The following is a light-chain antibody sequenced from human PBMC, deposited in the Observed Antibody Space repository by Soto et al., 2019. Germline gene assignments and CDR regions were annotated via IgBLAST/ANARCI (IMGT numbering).Light chain of an antibody. V-gene: IGKV3-15*01. CDR2: GAS. CDR3: QQYNNWLGT. J-gene: IGKJ1*01. CDR1: QSVSSN. Sequence: EIVMTQSPATLSVSPGERATISCRASQSVSSNLAWYQQKPGQAPGLLIYGASTRATGIPARFSGSGSGTEFTLTISSLQSEDFAVYYCQQYNNWLGTFGQGTKV.